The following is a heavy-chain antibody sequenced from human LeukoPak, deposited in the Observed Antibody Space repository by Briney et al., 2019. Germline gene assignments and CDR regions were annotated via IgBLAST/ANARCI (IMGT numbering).Heavy chain of an antibody. Sequence: GGSLRLSCAASGFTFSTYGMHWVRQAPGKGLEWVAFIRYEGSNKYYADSVKGRFTISRDNSKNTLYLQMNSLRAEDTALYYCAKDTVKVTTIRRVPHYMDVWGKGTTVTVSS. CDR3: AKDTVKVTTIRRVPHYMDV. V-gene: IGHV3-30*02. D-gene: IGHD5-12*01. CDR1: GFTFSTYG. J-gene: IGHJ6*03. CDR2: IRYEGSNK.